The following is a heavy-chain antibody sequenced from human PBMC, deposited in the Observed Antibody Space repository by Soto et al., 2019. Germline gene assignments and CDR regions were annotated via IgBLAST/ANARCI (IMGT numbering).Heavy chain of an antibody. D-gene: IGHD3-3*02. Sequence: SETLSLTCTVSGDSIISSDFCWGWVRQPPGKGLEWIGSIFYLGSSYYNPSLKSRVTMSVDTSKNQFSLRLRSVTAADTALYFCARHSLALRKNNWFDPWGQGIMVTSPQ. CDR3: ARHSLALRKNNWFDP. V-gene: IGHV4-39*01. J-gene: IGHJ5*02. CDR1: GDSIISSDFC. CDR2: IFYLGSS.